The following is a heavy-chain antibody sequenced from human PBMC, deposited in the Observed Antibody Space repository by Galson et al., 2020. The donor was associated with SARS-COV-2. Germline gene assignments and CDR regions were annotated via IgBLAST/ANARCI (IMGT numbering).Heavy chain of an antibody. Sequence: SCAASGFTFSNYVMHRVRQAQGKGPEWVAVISSDGSNSFYADSLKGRFTISRDNSKSTLYLQMNSLRAEDTAVYYCARGGEWELPYYFDYWGQGTLVTVSS. J-gene: IGHJ4*02. D-gene: IGHD1-26*01. V-gene: IGHV3-30*04. CDR2: ISSDGSNS. CDR3: ARGGEWELPYYFDY. CDR1: GFTFSNYV.